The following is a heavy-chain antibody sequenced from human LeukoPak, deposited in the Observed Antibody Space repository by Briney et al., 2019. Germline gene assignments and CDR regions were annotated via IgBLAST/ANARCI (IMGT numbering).Heavy chain of an antibody. CDR1: GGSVSSGSYY. D-gene: IGHD6-13*01. Sequence: PSETLSLTCTVSGGSVSSGSYYWSWIRQPPGKGLEWIGCFYYGGSSNYNPSLKSRVIISVDTSKNQFHMEMTSVTAADTAVYYCARGDYSSNWHWFDPWGQGTLVTVSS. V-gene: IGHV4-61*01. CDR3: ARGDYSSNWHWFDP. CDR2: FYYGGSS. J-gene: IGHJ5*02.